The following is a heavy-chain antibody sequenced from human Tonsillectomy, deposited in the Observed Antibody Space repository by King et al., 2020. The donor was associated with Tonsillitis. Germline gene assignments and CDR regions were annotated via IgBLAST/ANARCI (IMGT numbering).Heavy chain of an antibody. CDR3: ARDPGNADAFDI. J-gene: IGHJ3*02. Sequence: EVQLVESGGGLIQPGGSLRLSCAASGFTVSSNYMSWVRQAPGKGLEWVSVIYSGGYTYYADSVKGRFTISRDNSKNTLYLQMSSLRAEATAVYYCARDPGNADAFDIWGQGTMVTVSS. D-gene: IGHD1-1*01. CDR1: GFTVSSNY. CDR2: IYSGGYT. V-gene: IGHV3-53*01.